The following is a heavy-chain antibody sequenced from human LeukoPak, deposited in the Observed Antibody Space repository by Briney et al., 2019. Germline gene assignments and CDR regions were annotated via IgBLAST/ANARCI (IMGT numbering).Heavy chain of an antibody. V-gene: IGHV3-23*01. Sequence: GGSLRLSCAASGFTFSSYAMSWVRQAPGKGLEWVSAISGSGGSTYYADSVKGRFTISRDNSKNTLYLQMNSLRAEDTAVYYCAKGPLPGGRMSNWFDPWGQGTLATVSS. CDR1: GFTFSSYA. CDR2: ISGSGGST. CDR3: AKGPLPGGRMSNWFDP. D-gene: IGHD3-16*01. J-gene: IGHJ5*02.